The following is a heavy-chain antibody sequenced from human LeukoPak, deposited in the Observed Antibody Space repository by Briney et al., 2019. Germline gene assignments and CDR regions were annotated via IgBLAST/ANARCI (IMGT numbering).Heavy chain of an antibody. D-gene: IGHD3-22*01. CDR3: AREWYYDSSGYYYDNWFDP. V-gene: IGHV1-69*04. Sequence: ASVKVSCKASGGTFSSYAISWVRQAPGQGLEWMGRIIPILGIANYAQKFQGRVTITADKSTSTAYMELSSLRSEDTAVYYCAREWYYDSSGYYYDNWFDPWGQGTLVTVSS. CDR2: IIPILGIA. J-gene: IGHJ5*02. CDR1: GGTFSSYA.